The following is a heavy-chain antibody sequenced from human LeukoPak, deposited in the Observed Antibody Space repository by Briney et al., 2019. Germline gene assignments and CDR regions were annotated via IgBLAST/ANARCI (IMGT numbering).Heavy chain of an antibody. CDR2: ISGSGGST. Sequence: PGGSLRLSCDASGFTFRNYAMSWVRQAPGKGLEWVSTISGSGGSTYHADSVKGRLTISRDNSKNTLYLQMNSLRAEDTAVYYCAKGGGGSSFDFWGQGTLVTVSS. V-gene: IGHV3-23*01. J-gene: IGHJ4*02. CDR3: AKGGGGSSFDF. CDR1: GFTFRNYA. D-gene: IGHD2-15*01.